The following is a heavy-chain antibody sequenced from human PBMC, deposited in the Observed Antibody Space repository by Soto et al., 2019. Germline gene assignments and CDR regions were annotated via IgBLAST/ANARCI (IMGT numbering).Heavy chain of an antibody. J-gene: IGHJ3*02. V-gene: IGHV3-23*01. CDR3: PIPMDAFDI. CDR1: GFTFSTYA. CDR2: ISGSGGST. Sequence: GGSLRLSCAASGFTFSTYAMHWVRQAPGKGLEWVSAISGSGGSTYYADSVKGRFTISRDNSKNTLYLQMNSLRAEDTAVYYCPIPMDAFDIWGQGTMVTVSS.